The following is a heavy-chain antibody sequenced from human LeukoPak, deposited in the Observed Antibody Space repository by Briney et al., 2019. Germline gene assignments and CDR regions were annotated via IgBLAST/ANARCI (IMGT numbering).Heavy chain of an antibody. D-gene: IGHD6-13*01. CDR2: IWYDGSNK. CDR3: ARDLSAAGTGDY. V-gene: IGHV3-33*01. J-gene: IGHJ4*02. CDR1: GFTFSSYG. Sequence: PGGSLRLSGAASGFTFSSYGMHWVRQAPGKGLEWVAVIWYDGSNKYYADSVKGRFTISRDNSKNTLYLQMNSLRAEDTAVYYCARDLSAAGTGDYWGQGTLVTVSS.